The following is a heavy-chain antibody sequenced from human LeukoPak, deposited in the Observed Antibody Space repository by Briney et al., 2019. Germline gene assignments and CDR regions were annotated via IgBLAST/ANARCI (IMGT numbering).Heavy chain of an antibody. Sequence: SEKVSCKASGGTFSSYAISWVRQAPGQGLESMGGIIPIFGTANYAQKFQGRVTITADESTSTAYMELSSLRSEDTAVYYCARTDYSSSWYFLDYWGQGTLVTVSS. CDR3: ARTDYSSSWYFLDY. CDR2: IIPIFGTA. J-gene: IGHJ4*02. V-gene: IGHV1-69*13. CDR1: GGTFSSYA. D-gene: IGHD6-13*01.